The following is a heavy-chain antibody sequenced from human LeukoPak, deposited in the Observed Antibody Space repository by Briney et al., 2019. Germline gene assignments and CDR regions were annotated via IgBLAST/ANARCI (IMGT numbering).Heavy chain of an antibody. V-gene: IGHV1-18*04. J-gene: IGHJ3*02. CDR2: ISAYNGNT. Sequence: ASVKLSCKASGYTFTSYGISWVRQAPGQGLEWMGWISAYNGNTNYAQKLQGRVTMTTDTSTSTAYMELRSLRSDDTAVYYCARDGYQLLLDAFDIWGQGTMVTVSS. CDR3: ARDGYQLLLDAFDI. CDR1: GYTFTSYG. D-gene: IGHD2-2*01.